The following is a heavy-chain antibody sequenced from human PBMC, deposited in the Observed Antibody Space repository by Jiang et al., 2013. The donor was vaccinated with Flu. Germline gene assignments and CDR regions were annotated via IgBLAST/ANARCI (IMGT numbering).Heavy chain of an antibody. Sequence: WVRQAPGKGLEWVSSISDSGGSPFYIDSVKGRFTISRDNSKNTMYLQVNSLRVEDTAVYYCAKDSGPTGWFFDYWGQGTLVTVSS. V-gene: IGHV3-23*01. J-gene: IGHJ4*02. CDR3: AKDSGPTGWFFDY. CDR2: ISDSGGSP. D-gene: IGHD6-19*01.